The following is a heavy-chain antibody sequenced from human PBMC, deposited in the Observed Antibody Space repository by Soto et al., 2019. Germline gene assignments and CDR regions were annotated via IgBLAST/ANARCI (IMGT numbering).Heavy chain of an antibody. V-gene: IGHV4-59*01. Sequence: PSETLSLPCTVSGGSISRYYWSWIRQTPGKGLEWIGYLYNTGSTIYNPSLEGRVTISVDTSKNQFSLKLNSVTAADTAVYYCARDLWGYCGTDCYPLDVWGQGTTVTVS. J-gene: IGHJ6*02. CDR3: ARDLWGYCGTDCYPLDV. D-gene: IGHD2-21*02. CDR2: LYNTGST. CDR1: GGSISRYY.